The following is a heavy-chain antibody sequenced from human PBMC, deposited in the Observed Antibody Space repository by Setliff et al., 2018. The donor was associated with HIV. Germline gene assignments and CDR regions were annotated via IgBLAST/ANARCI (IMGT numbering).Heavy chain of an antibody. D-gene: IGHD3-16*01. Sequence: GESLKISCKGFGYSFTNYWIGWVRQMPGKGLEWMGWIGAYKGNTIYAQNLQGRVTMTTDTSTSTVYMELRSLKSDDTAVYFCARGGEERNMITGALDVWGQGSLVTVSS. CDR1: GYSFTNYW. V-gene: IGHV1-18*04. CDR3: ARGGEERNMITGALDV. J-gene: IGHJ3*01. CDR2: IGAYKGNT.